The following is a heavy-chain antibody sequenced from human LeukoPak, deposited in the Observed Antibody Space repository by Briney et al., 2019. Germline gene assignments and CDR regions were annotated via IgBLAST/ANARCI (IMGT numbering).Heavy chain of an antibody. D-gene: IGHD3-10*01. V-gene: IGHV3-74*01. CDR3: ASAYYYRLPD. Sequence: PGGSLRLSCAASGFTFSSYWMHWVRQAPGKGLVWVSRINSDGTTTYAHSVKGRFTISRDNAKNTLYLQMNRLRAEDTALYYCASAYYYRLPDWGQGTLVTVSS. J-gene: IGHJ4*02. CDR1: GFTFSSYW. CDR2: INSDGTT.